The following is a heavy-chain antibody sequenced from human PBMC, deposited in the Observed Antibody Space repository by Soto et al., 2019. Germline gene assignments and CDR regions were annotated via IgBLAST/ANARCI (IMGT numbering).Heavy chain of an antibody. CDR2: IIPIFGTA. J-gene: IGHJ4*02. V-gene: IGHV1-69*01. CDR3: ASHYGYSSGWYKDY. CDR1: GGTFSSYA. Sequence: QVQLVQSGAEVKKPGSSVKVSCKASGGTFSSYAISWVRQSPGQGLEWMGGIIPIFGTANYAQKFQVRVTITADESTSTAYMELSSLRSEDTAVYYCASHYGYSSGWYKDYWGQGTLVTVSS. D-gene: IGHD6-19*01.